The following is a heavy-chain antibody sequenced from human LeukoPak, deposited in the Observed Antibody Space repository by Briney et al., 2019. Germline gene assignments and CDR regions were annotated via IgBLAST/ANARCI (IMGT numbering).Heavy chain of an antibody. CDR3: ASHSSTWSGWFGP. Sequence: SETLSLTCTVSGGSISSYYWGWIRQPPGKGLEWIGSIYYSGSTYYNPSLKSRVTISVDTSKNQFSLKLTSVTAADTAVYCCASHSSTWSGWFGPWGQGTLVTVSS. J-gene: IGHJ5*02. V-gene: IGHV4-39*01. CDR2: IYYSGST. D-gene: IGHD2-2*01. CDR1: GGSISSYY.